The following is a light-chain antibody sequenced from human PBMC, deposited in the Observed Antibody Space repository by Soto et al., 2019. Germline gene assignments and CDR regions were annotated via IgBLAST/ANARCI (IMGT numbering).Light chain of an antibody. CDR1: SSDVGGYNY. Sequence: QSALTQPASVSGSPGQSITISCTGTSSDVGGYNYVSWYQQHPGKAPKLMIYDVSNRPSGVSNRFSGSKSGNTASLTISALQAEDAADYYCSSYTSSSTLVFGGGTKLTVL. CDR2: DVS. J-gene: IGLJ2*01. V-gene: IGLV2-14*01. CDR3: SSYTSSSTLV.